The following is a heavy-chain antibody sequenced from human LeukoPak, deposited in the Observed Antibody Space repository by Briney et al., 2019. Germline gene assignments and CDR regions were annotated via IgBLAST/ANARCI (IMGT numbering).Heavy chain of an antibody. CDR3: AELVVPAAIPGVWFDP. CDR1: GGSISSHY. CDR2: IYYSGST. V-gene: IGHV4-59*11. D-gene: IGHD2-2*02. J-gene: IGHJ5*02. Sequence: SETLSLTCTVSGGSISSHYWSWIRQPPGKGLEWIGYIYYSGSTNYNPSLKSRVTISVDTSKNQFSLKLSSVTAADTAVYYCAELVVPAAIPGVWFDPWGQETLVTVSS.